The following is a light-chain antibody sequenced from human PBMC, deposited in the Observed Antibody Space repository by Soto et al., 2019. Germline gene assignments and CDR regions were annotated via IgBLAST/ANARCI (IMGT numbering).Light chain of an antibody. CDR2: LNSDGSH. CDR3: QTWGTGIWV. Sequence: QSVLTQSPSASASLGASVKLTCTLSSGHSSYAIAWHQQQPEKGPRYLMKLNSDGSHSKGDGIPDRFSGSSSGAERYLPISSLQSEDEADYYCQTWGTGIWVFGGGTTLTVL. CDR1: SGHSSYA. V-gene: IGLV4-69*01. J-gene: IGLJ3*02.